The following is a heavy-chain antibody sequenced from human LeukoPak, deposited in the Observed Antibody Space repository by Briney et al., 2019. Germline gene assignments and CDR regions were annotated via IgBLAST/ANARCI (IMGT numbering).Heavy chain of an antibody. Sequence: GGSLRLSCAVSGFTFSTYAMHWVRQAPGKGLEWVAVISKDGSNKFYADSVKGRFTISRDNAKNSLYLQMNSLRAEDTAVYYCARDYVWGGDRYTDYWGQGTLVTVSS. CDR2: ISKDGSNK. D-gene: IGHD3-16*02. V-gene: IGHV3-30-3*01. CDR3: ARDYVWGGDRYTDY. CDR1: GFTFSTYA. J-gene: IGHJ4*02.